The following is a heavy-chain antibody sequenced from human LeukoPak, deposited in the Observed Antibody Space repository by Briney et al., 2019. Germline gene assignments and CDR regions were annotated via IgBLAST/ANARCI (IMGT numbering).Heavy chain of an antibody. J-gene: IGHJ3*02. D-gene: IGHD5-12*01. V-gene: IGHV3-66*01. CDR1: GFTVSTKY. Sequence: GGSLRLSCAASGFTVSTKYMTWVRQAPGKGLEWVSLIYSGGSTYYADPVKGRFTISRDNSKNTLYLQMNSLRAEDTAVYYCARVGWLRSFAFDIWGQGTMVTVSS. CDR3: ARVGWLRSFAFDI. CDR2: IYSGGST.